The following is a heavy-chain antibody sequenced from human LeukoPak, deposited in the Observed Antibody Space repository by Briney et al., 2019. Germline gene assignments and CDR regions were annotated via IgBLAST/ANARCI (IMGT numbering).Heavy chain of an antibody. V-gene: IGHV4-59*01. CDR2: VSFSGIT. D-gene: IGHD5-24*01. J-gene: IGHJ4*02. CDR3: ARDRRDGYNYLEY. CDR1: GGSLTNYY. Sequence: SETLSLTCIVSGGSLTNYYWSWLRQPPGKGLEWIAYVSFSGITDYNPSLKSRATISVDTSKNQFSLRLSSVTAADTAVYYCARDRRDGYNYLEYWGPGTLVTVSS.